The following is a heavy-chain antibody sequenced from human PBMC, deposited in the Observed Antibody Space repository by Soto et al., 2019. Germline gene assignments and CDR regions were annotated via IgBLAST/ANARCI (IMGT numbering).Heavy chain of an antibody. CDR2: ISSSSSYT. CDR3: AAYYCSSTSCYGLGWFDP. V-gene: IGHV3-11*06. Sequence: QVQLVESGGGLVKPGGSLRLSCAASGFTFSDYYMSWIRQAPGKGLEWVSYISSSSSYTNYADSVKGRFTISRDNAKNSLYLQMNSLRAEDTAVYYCAAYYCSSTSCYGLGWFDPWGQGTLVTVSS. CDR1: GFTFSDYY. D-gene: IGHD2-2*01. J-gene: IGHJ5*02.